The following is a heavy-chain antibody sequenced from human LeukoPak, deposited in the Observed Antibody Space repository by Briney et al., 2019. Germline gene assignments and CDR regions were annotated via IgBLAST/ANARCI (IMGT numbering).Heavy chain of an antibody. CDR3: ARGGRITMVRGVRDIYYYYMDV. J-gene: IGHJ6*03. V-gene: IGHV4-39*01. CDR2: IYYSGST. D-gene: IGHD3-10*01. Sequence: SETLSLTCTVSGGSISSSSYYWGWIRQPPGKGLEWIGSIYYSGSTYYNPSLKSRVTISVDTSKNQFSLKLSSVTAADTAAYYCARGGRITMVRGVRDIYYYYMDVWGKETTVTVSS. CDR1: GGSISSSSYY.